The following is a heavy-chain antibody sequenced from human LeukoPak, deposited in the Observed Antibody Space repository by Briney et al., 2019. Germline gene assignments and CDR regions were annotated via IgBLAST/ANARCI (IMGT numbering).Heavy chain of an antibody. J-gene: IGHJ4*02. Sequence: SETLSPTCTVSGGSISRYYWSWIRQPPGKGLEWIGYISYSGSTKYNPSLMSRVTISVDTSKNQFSLKLSSATAADTAVYYCARLDYYHFDYWGQGTVVTVSS. V-gene: IGHV4-59*01. CDR1: GGSISRYY. CDR3: ARLDYYHFDY. D-gene: IGHD3-22*01. CDR2: ISYSGST.